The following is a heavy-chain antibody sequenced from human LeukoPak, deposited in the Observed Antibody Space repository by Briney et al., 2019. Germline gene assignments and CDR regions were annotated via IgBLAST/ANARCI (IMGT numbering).Heavy chain of an antibody. D-gene: IGHD3-22*01. CDR3: AKSLPSYYDSSGYYTYYFDY. CDR1: GFTFSSYG. CDR2: ISGSGGST. V-gene: IGHV3-23*01. Sequence: GGTLRLSCAASGFTFSSYGMSWVRQAPGKGLEWVSAISGSGGSTYYADSVKGRFTISRDNSKNTLYLQMNSLRAEDTAVYYCAKSLPSYYDSSGYYTYYFDYWGQGTLVTVSS. J-gene: IGHJ4*02.